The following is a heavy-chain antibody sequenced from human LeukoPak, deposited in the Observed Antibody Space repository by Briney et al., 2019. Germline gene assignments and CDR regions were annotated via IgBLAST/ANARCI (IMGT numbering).Heavy chain of an antibody. J-gene: IGHJ4*02. CDR1: GGTFSSYA. CDR3: ASTTGTMYYFDY. V-gene: IGHV1-69*01. D-gene: IGHD1-1*01. CDR2: IIPIFGTA. Sequence: ASVKVSCKASGGTFSSYAISWVRQAPGQGLEWMGGIIPIFGTANYAQKFQGRVTITADESTSTAYMELSSLRPEDTAVYYCASTTGTMYYFDYWGQGTLVTVSS.